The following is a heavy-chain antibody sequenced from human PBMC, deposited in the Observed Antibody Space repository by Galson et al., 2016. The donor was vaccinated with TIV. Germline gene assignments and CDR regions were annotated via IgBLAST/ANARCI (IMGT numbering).Heavy chain of an antibody. CDR2: IVPMFGTT. CDR1: GVTFSYFA. J-gene: IGHJ6*02. Sequence: SVKVSCKASGVTFSYFAFSWVRQAPGQGLEWMGGIVPMFGTTNYAQKFQGRVTITADESTSTLYTELSSLRSEDTAVYYCAKDRNTAMDTYYYYHGMDVWGQGTTVTVS. CDR3: AKDRNTAMDTYYYYHGMDV. V-gene: IGHV1-69*13. D-gene: IGHD5-18*01.